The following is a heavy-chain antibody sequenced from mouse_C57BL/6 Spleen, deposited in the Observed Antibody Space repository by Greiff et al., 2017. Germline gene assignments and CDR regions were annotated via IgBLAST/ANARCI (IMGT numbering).Heavy chain of an antibody. D-gene: IGHD2-2*01. J-gene: IGHJ2*01. CDR3: TRRSGYDGHYFDY. Sequence: QVQLQQSGAELVRPGASVTLSCKASGYTFTDYEMHWVKQTPVHGLEWIGAIDPETGGTAYNQKFKGKAILTADKSSSTAYMELRSLTSEDSAVXYCTRRSGYDGHYFDYWGQGTTLTVSS. CDR2: IDPETGGT. CDR1: GYTFTDYE. V-gene: IGHV1-15*01.